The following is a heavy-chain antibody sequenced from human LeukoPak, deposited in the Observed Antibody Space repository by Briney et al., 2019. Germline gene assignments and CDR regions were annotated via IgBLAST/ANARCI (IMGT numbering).Heavy chain of an antibody. J-gene: IGHJ4*02. CDR3: ARGSSSGWSHFDY. D-gene: IGHD6-19*01. CDR2: IYPGDSDT. CDR1: GYTFTSYW. V-gene: IGHV5-51*01. Sequence: GEPLKISCKGSGYTFTSYWIGWVRQMPGKGLEWMGIIYPGDSDTRYSPSFQGQVTISADTSISTAYLQWSSLNASDTAMYYCARGSSSGWSHFDYWGQGTLVTVSS.